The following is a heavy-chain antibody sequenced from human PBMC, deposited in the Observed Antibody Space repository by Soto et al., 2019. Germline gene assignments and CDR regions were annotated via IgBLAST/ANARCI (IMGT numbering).Heavy chain of an antibody. V-gene: IGHV4-30-4*01. CDR1: GGSISSGDYY. CDR2: IYYSGST. D-gene: IGHD3-3*01. Sequence: SETLSLTCTVSGGSISSGDYYWSWIRQPPGKGLEWIGYIYYSGSTYYNPSLKSRVTISVDTSKNQFSLKLSSVTAADTAVYYCAGAPYDDFWSGYPNWVDAWGQGTLVTVSS. J-gene: IGHJ5*02. CDR3: AGAPYDDFWSGYPNWVDA.